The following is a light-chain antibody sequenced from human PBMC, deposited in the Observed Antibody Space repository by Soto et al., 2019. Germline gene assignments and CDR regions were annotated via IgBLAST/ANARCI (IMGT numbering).Light chain of an antibody. CDR3: CSYAGSFVV. V-gene: IGLV2-23*02. CDR1: SSDVGSYNL. CDR2: EVS. Sequence: QSALTQPASVSGSPGQSITISCTGTSSDVGSYNLVSWYQYHPGKAPKLMIYEVSKRPSGVSNRFSGSKSGNTASLTISGLQAEDEADYYCCSYAGSFVVFGGGTQLTVL. J-gene: IGLJ2*01.